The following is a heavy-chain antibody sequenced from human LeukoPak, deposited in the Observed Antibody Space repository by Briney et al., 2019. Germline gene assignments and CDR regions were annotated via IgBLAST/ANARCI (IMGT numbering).Heavy chain of an antibody. CDR1: GASISSYY. Sequence: SETLSLTCTVSGASISSYYWSWIRQPPGKGLEWIGYIYYSGSTSYNPSLKSRATISVDTSKNQFSLKLSSVTAADTAVYYCARDLHDYGDYYFDYWGQGTLVTVSS. J-gene: IGHJ4*02. CDR3: ARDLHDYGDYYFDY. V-gene: IGHV4-59*01. CDR2: IYYSGST. D-gene: IGHD4-17*01.